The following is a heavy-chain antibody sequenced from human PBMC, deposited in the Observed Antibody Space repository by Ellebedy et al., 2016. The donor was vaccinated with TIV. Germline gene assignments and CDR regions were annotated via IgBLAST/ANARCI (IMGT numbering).Heavy chain of an antibody. D-gene: IGHD6-6*01. J-gene: IGHJ6*02. CDR3: ARVLLDSTSSDYYYGMDV. CDR2: INPNSGGT. V-gene: IGHV1-2*02. CDR1: GYTFTDYL. Sequence: AASVTVSCKASGYTFTDYLMNWVRQAPGQGLEWVGWINPNSGGTNYAQKFQGRVTMTRDTSISTAYVEVSGLTFDDTAVYYCARVLLDSTSSDYYYGMDVWGQGTTVTVSS.